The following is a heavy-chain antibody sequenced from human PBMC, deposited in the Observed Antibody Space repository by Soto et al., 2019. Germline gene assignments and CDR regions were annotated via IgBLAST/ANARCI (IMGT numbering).Heavy chain of an antibody. CDR2: ISSGSTYT. J-gene: IGHJ5*02. Sequence: PGSSLRLSCTASGFHLSDYDISWIRQAPGKGLEWVSYISSGSTYTNYADSVKSRFTISRDNAKNSLYLQMNSLRGEDTALYYCARDPRTDGYNLPWFDPWGEGNLVTICS. V-gene: IGHV3-11*06. CDR3: ARDPRTDGYNLPWFDP. CDR1: GFHLSDYD. D-gene: IGHD1-1*01.